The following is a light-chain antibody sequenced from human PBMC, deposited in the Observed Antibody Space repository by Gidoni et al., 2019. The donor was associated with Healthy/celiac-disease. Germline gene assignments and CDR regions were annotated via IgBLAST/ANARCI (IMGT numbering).Light chain of an antibody. CDR2: CAS. Sequence: EIVLTQSPGTLSLSPGERATLSGRASQSVSSSYLAWYQQKPGQAPRLLIYCASSRATGIPDRFSGSGSGTDFTLTISRLEPEDFSVYYFQQYGSSPWTFGQGTKVEIK. CDR1: QSVSSSY. CDR3: QQYGSSPWT. V-gene: IGKV3-20*01. J-gene: IGKJ1*01.